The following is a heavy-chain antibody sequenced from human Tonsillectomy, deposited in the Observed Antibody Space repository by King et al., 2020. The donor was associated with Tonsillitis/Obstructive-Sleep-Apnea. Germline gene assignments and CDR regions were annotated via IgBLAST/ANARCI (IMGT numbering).Heavy chain of an antibody. CDR2: ISYDGSNK. V-gene: IGHV3-30*01. Sequence: VQLVESGGGVVQPGRSLRLSCAASGFTFSSYAMHWVRQAPDKGLEWVAVISYDGSNKYYPESVKGRFTISRDNSKNTLYLQMNSLRAEDTAVYYCASLYGDYQVGYFDYWGQGTLVTVSS. D-gene: IGHD4-17*01. J-gene: IGHJ4*02. CDR1: GFTFSSYA. CDR3: ASLYGDYQVGYFDY.